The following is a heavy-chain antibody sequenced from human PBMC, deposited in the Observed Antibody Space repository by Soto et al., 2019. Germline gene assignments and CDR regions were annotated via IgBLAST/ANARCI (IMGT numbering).Heavy chain of an antibody. CDR3: AKEFHSWNYFDY. Sequence: GESLILSCAASGFTFSSSGMHWVRQAPGKGLEWVAVISYDGSNKFYADSVKGRFTISRDNFRNTLYLQMNSLRAEDTAVYYCAKEFHSWNYFDYWGQGTLVTVSS. J-gene: IGHJ4*02. CDR2: ISYDGSNK. CDR1: GFTFSSSG. V-gene: IGHV3-30*18. D-gene: IGHD1-20*01.